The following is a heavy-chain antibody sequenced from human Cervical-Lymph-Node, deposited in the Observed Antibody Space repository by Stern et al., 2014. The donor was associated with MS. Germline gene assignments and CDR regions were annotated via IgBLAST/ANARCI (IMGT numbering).Heavy chain of an antibody. V-gene: IGHV1-69*01. D-gene: IGHD3-22*01. CDR3: ARLDTSGYFYYDMDV. CDR1: GGTFSTYV. CDR2: VALIFETT. Sequence: VQLVQSGAEVKKPGSSVKVSCKASGGTFSTYVINWVRQAPGQGLEWMGGVALIFETTNYAQKFQGRVTITADESTSTVYMELSSLRSEDTAVYYCARLDTSGYFYYDMDVWGQGTTVTVSS. J-gene: IGHJ6*02.